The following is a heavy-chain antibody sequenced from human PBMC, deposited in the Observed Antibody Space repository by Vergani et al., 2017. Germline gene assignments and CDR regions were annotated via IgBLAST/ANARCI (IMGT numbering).Heavy chain of an antibody. D-gene: IGHD2-8*01. V-gene: IGHV1-69*01. CDR1: GGTFSSYA. CDR2: IIPIFGTA. J-gene: IGHJ6*03. Sequence: QVQLVQSGAEVKKPGSSVKVSCKASGGTFSSYAISWVRQAPGQGLEWMGGIIPIFGTANYAQKFQGRVTITADESTSTAYMELSSLRSDDTAVYYCARARQNDIVLMVYATSPPYYMDVWGKGTTVTVSS. CDR3: ARARQNDIVLMVYATSPPYYMDV.